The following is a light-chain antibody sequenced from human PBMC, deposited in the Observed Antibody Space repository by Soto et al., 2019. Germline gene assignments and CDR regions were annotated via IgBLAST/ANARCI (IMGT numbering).Light chain of an antibody. Sequence: EIVMTQSPGTLSVSPGETATLSCRASQSVSSNLAWYQQKPGQAPRLLIYGASTRATGIPARFSGSGSGTEFTLTISSLQSDDFATYYCQQYNTYPITFGQGTRLEIK. V-gene: IGKV3-15*01. CDR1: QSVSSN. J-gene: IGKJ5*01. CDR2: GAS. CDR3: QQYNTYPIT.